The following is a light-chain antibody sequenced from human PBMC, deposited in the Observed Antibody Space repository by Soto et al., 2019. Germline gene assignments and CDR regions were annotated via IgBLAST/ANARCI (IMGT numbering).Light chain of an antibody. CDR1: ESIFSK. CDR2: GAS. V-gene: IGKV3-15*01. CDR3: QQYNKWPPT. J-gene: IGKJ4*01. Sequence: EVVMTQFPATLSVSPGERATLSCRASESIFSKLAWYQQKVGQTPRLVIFGASTRATGIPDRFSGSESGTDFTLTISSLQSEYFGIYYCQQYNKWPPTFGGGTKVEI.